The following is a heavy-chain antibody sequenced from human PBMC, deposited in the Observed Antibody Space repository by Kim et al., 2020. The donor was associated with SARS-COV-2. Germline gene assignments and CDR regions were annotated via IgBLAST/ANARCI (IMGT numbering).Heavy chain of an antibody. CDR1: GGSFSGYY. D-gene: IGHD4-4*01. V-gene: IGHV4-34*01. Sequence: SETLSLTCAVYGGSFSGYYWSWIRQPPGKGLEWIGDINHSGSTNYNPSLMSRVTISVDTSKNQFSLRLSSVTVADTAVYYCARGRRRDDYNWAAGDYWGQGTLVTVSS. CDR2: INHSGST. J-gene: IGHJ4*02. CDR3: ARGRRRDDYNWAAGDY.